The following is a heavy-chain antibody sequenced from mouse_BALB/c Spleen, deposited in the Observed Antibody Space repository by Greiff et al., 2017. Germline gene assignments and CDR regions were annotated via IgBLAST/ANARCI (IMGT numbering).Heavy chain of an antibody. CDR2: ISSGSSTI. J-gene: IGHJ4*01. CDR1: GFTFSSFG. V-gene: IGHV5-17*02. D-gene: IGHD2-2*01. Sequence: EVKLVESGGGLVQPGGSRKLSCAASGFTFSSFGMHWVRQAPEKGLEWVAYISSGSSTIYYADTVKGRFTISRDNPKNTLFLQMTSLRSEDTAMYYCARSGGLRRYAMDYGGQGTSVTVSS. CDR3: ARSGGLRRYAMDY.